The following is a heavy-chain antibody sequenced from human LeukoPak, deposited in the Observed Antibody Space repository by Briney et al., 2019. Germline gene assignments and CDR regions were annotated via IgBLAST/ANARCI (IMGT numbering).Heavy chain of an antibody. CDR2: ISSGSEK. Sequence: TGGSLRLSCAASGFTFSIFPMHWVRQAPGKGLEWVALISSGSEKYYSDSVKGRFTISRDNSKNMLFLQMNSLSADDTAVYYCARDLELSPVYYFDSWGQGTLVIVSS. J-gene: IGHJ4*02. CDR1: GFTFSIFP. D-gene: IGHD3-3*01. CDR3: ARDLELSPVYYFDS. V-gene: IGHV3-30*04.